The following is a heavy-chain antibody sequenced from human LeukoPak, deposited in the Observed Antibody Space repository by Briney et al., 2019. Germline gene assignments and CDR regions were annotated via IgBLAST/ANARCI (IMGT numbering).Heavy chain of an antibody. CDR1: GFSFSNYE. Sequence: PGGSLRLSCAASGFSFSNYEMKWVRQAPGKGLEWVSYISSSSGTIYYADSVKGRFTISRDNAKDSLFLQMNSLRDEDTAVYYCARDYDSSGYQSDYFDYWGQGTLVTVSS. CDR2: ISSSSGTI. J-gene: IGHJ4*02. D-gene: IGHD3-22*01. V-gene: IGHV3-48*02. CDR3: ARDYDSSGYQSDYFDY.